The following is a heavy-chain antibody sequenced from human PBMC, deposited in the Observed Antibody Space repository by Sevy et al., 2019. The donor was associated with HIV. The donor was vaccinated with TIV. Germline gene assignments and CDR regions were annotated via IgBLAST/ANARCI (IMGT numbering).Heavy chain of an antibody. J-gene: IGHJ3*02. Sequence: GGSLRLSCAASGFTFSDYYMTWVRQAPGKGLEWIAYISNSGRTTHNADSVDGRFTISGDNAKNSLYLQMNSLRVEDTAVYYCVRDRSASWIDAFDIWGRGARVTVSS. CDR2: ISNSGRTT. CDR1: GFTFSDYY. V-gene: IGHV3-11*04. D-gene: IGHD2-2*03. CDR3: VRDRSASWIDAFDI.